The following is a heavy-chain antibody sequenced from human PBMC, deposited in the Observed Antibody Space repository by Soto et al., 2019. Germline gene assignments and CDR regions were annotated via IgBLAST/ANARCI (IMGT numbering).Heavy chain of an antibody. CDR1: GFTFSNAW. J-gene: IGHJ6*02. Sequence: GGSLRLSCAASGFTFSNAWMSWVRQAPGKGLEWVGRIKSKTAGGTTDYAAPVTRRFTISRDDSKSTLYLQKNSLKTEETAVYYCTTDSGGANGMDVWGQGTTVTVSS. CDR3: TTDSGGANGMDV. CDR2: IKSKTAGGTT. D-gene: IGHD1-26*01. V-gene: IGHV3-15*01.